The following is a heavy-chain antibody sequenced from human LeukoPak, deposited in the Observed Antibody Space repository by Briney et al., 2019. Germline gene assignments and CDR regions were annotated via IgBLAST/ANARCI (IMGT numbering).Heavy chain of an antibody. J-gene: IGHJ4*02. V-gene: IGHV1-18*01. CDR1: GYTFTSYG. D-gene: IGHD3-3*01. CDR3: AREDYDLWSGYSIYFDY. CDR2: ISAYNGNT. Sequence: ASVKVSCKASGYTFTSYGISWVRQAPGQGLEWMGWISAYNGNTNYAQKLQGRVTMTTDTSTSTAYMELRSLRSDDTAVYYCAREDYDLWSGYSIYFDYWGQGTLVTVSS.